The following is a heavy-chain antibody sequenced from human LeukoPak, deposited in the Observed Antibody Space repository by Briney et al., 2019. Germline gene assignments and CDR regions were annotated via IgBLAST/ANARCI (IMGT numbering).Heavy chain of an antibody. CDR3: ARRSPYGSGSYGGYYYYYGMDV. CDR2: IYPGDSDT. Sequence: GESLKISCKGSGYSFTSYRIGWVRQMPGKGLEWMGIIYPGDSDTRYSPSFQGQVTISADKSISTAYLQWSSLKASDTAMYYCARRSPYGSGSYGGYYYYYGMDVWGQGTTVTVSS. CDR1: GYSFTSYR. D-gene: IGHD3-10*01. V-gene: IGHV5-51*01. J-gene: IGHJ6*02.